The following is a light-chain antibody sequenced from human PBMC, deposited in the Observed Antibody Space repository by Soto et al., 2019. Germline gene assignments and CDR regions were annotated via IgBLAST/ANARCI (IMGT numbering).Light chain of an antibody. J-gene: IGKJ5*01. CDR1: QSVSSN. V-gene: IGKV3-15*01. CDR2: GAS. Sequence: EIVMTQSPATLCVSPGERATLSGRASQSVSSNLAWYQQKPCQAPRPLIYGASTRATGIPARFSGSGSGTEFTLTISSLQSEDFAVYYCQQYNNWPPITFGQGTRLEIK. CDR3: QQYNNWPPIT.